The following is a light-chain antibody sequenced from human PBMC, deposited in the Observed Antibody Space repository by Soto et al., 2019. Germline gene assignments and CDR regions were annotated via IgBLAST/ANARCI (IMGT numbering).Light chain of an antibody. J-gene: IGKJ1*01. CDR1: QRIGSY. CDR3: QQSYSTPRT. CDR2: AAS. V-gene: IGKV1-39*01. Sequence: DILMTQSPSSLSASVGDRVTITCRASQRIGSYLNWYQQKPGKVPKLLIYAASSLQSGVPSRFSGSGSGTDFTLTISSLQPEDFATYYCQQSYSTPRTFGQGTKVDIK.